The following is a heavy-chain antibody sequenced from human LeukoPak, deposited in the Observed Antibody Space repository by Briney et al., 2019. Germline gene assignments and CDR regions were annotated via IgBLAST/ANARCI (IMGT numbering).Heavy chain of an antibody. D-gene: IGHD6-19*01. Sequence: SETLSLTCTVSGGSISTYYWTWIRQPPGKGLEWIGYIYTSGSTNYNPSLRSRVTVSLDTSKNQFSLELSSVTAADTAVYYCARRVAVNPRYYFDYWGPGTLVTVSS. CDR2: IYTSGST. V-gene: IGHV4-4*09. J-gene: IGHJ4*02. CDR1: GGSISTYY. CDR3: ARRVAVNPRYYFDY.